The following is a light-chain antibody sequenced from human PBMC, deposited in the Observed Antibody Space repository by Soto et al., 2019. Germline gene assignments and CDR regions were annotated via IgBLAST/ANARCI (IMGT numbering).Light chain of an antibody. V-gene: IGKV4-1*01. CDR1: QSVLYSSNNKNY. Sequence: DIVMTQSPDSLAVSLGERDTISCKSSQSVLYSSNNKNYLAWYQQKSGQPPKLLIYWASTRESGVPDRFSGSGSGTDFTLTISSLQAEDVAVYYCQQYYTTPPWTFGQGTKVEIK. CDR2: WAS. CDR3: QQYYTTPPWT. J-gene: IGKJ1*01.